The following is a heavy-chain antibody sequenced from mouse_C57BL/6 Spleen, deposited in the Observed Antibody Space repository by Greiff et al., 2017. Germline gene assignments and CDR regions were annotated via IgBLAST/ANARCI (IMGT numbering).Heavy chain of an antibody. CDR3: ARADDFDEGEKFYS. V-gene: IGHV1-81*01. CDR2: IYPRSGNT. J-gene: IGHJ2*01. Sequence: VKVVESGAELARPGASVKLSCKASGYTFTSYGISWVKQRTGQGLEWIGEIYPRSGNTYYNEKFKGKATLTADKSSRTAYMELRSLTSEDSAVXFCARADDFDEGEKFYSGGEGTTLTVSP. CDR1: GYTFTSYG.